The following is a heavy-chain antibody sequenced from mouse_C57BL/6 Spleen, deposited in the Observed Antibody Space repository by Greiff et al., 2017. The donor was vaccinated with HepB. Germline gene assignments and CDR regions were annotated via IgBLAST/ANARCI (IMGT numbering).Heavy chain of an antibody. V-gene: IGHV2-5*01. CDR1: GFSLTSYG. D-gene: IGHD2-4*01. Sequence: VQLQESGPGLVQPSQSLSITCTVSGFSLTSYGVHWVRQSPGKGLEWLGGIWRGGSTDYNAAFMSRLCITKDNSKSQVFFKMNSLQADDTAIYYCAKDYPLLSFDVWGTGTTVTVSS. CDR3: AKDYPLLSFDV. CDR2: IWRGGST. J-gene: IGHJ1*03.